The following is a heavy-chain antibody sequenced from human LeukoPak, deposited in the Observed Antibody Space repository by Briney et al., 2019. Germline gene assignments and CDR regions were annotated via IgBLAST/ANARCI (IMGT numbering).Heavy chain of an antibody. CDR1: GGSISGHY. CDR2: IHYSGRP. Sequence: SETLSPTCTVSGGSISGHYWTWIRQPPGKGREWIGQIHYSGRPDYNPSLKSRVTISVDTSKNQLSLKVTSVTGADTAVYYCARFGVDYDMDVWGQGTTVTVSS. J-gene: IGHJ6*02. CDR3: ARFGVDYDMDV. V-gene: IGHV4-59*11. D-gene: IGHD3-16*01.